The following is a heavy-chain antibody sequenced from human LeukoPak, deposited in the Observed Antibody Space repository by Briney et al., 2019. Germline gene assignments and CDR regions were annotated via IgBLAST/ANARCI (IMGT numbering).Heavy chain of an antibody. CDR3: ARDSVVNDFWSGFKGYFDY. D-gene: IGHD3-3*01. J-gene: IGHJ4*02. CDR2: IYYSGTT. V-gene: IGHV4-39*02. CDR1: GGSISSDNYY. Sequence: SETLSLTCTVSGGSISSDNYYWGWIRQPPGKGLEWIGSIYYSGTTYYNPSLKSRVTISVDTSKNQFSLKLSSVTAADTAVYYCARDSVVNDFWSGFKGYFDYWGQGTLVTVSS.